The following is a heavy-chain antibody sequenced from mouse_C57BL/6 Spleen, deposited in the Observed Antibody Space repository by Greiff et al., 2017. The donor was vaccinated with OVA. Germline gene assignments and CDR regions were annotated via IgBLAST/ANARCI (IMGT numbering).Heavy chain of an antibody. CDR3: ARYNGSSSYAMDY. J-gene: IGHJ4*01. Sequence: VHVKQSVAELVRPGASVKLSCTASGFNIKNTYMHWVKQRPEQGLEWIGRIDPANGTTKYAPKFQGKATITADTSSNTAYLQLSSQTSDDTAIDYCARYNGSSSYAMDYWGQGTSVTVSS. CDR2: IDPANGTT. CDR1: GFNIKNTY. V-gene: IGHV14-3*01. D-gene: IGHD1-1*01.